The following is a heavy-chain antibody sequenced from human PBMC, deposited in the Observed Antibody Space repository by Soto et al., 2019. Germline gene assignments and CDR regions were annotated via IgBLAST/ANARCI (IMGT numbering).Heavy chain of an antibody. CDR2: IKYEGTNK. Sequence: QEQLVESGGGVVQPGRSLRLSCAASGFIFANYGMHWVRQAPGKGLEWVALIKYEGTNKYYADAVKGRFTISRDNAKNIVALQMDCLRAEDLAVYYCAKARGANNWSNYYGLDVWGQGTTVTVSS. CDR1: GFIFANYG. CDR3: AKARGANNWSNYYGLDV. D-gene: IGHD1-1*01. J-gene: IGHJ6*02. V-gene: IGHV3-30*18.